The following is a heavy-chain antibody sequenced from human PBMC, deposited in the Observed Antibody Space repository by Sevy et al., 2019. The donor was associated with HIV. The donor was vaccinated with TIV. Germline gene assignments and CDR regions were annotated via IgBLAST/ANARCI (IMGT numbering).Heavy chain of an antibody. CDR3: AKDFTGYNGMDV. J-gene: IGHJ6*02. V-gene: IGHV3-30*18. Sequence: GGSLRLSCVVSGISFTTSGMHWVRQAPGKGLEWVAVISYHGRDKFHAESVKGRSTISRDNSKNMLYLQMNSLRAEDTAVYYCAKDFTGYNGMDVWGQGTMVTVSS. CDR1: GISFTTSG. CDR2: ISYHGRDK. D-gene: IGHD3-9*01.